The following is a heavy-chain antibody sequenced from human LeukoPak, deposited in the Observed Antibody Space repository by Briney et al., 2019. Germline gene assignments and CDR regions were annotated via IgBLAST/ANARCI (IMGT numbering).Heavy chain of an antibody. CDR1: GFTFRTYW. CDR2: IKRKIDGETT. D-gene: IGHD3-10*01. CDR3: TTLSFVWFGDDY. J-gene: IGHJ4*02. V-gene: IGHV3-15*01. Sequence: GGSLRLSCAASGFTFRTYWMNWVRQAPGKGLEWVGRIKRKIDGETTDYAAPVKGRFTISRDDSKSTLYLQMNSLKSEDTAVYYCTTLSFVWFGDDYWGQGTLVTVSS.